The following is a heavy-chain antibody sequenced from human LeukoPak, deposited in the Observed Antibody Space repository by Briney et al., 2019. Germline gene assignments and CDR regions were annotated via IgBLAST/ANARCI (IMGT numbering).Heavy chain of an antibody. CDR2: ISGSGANT. J-gene: IGHJ5*02. CDR1: GFNFSSYA. D-gene: IGHD3-16*01. Sequence: GGSLRLSCAASGFNFSSYAMNWVRQGPGKGLEWVSTISGSGANTYYADSVKGRFTISRDNSKNTLYLQMNSLRAEDTAVYYCAKDYASRSYSWLAPWGQGALVTVSS. V-gene: IGHV3-23*01. CDR3: AKDYASRSYSWLAP.